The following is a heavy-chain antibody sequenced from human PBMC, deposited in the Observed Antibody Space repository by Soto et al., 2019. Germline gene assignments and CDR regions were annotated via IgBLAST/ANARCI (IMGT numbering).Heavy chain of an antibody. CDR1: GFTVSSNY. CDR3: AKATNSGYETFDY. D-gene: IGHD5-12*01. CDR2: ISWDGGST. V-gene: IGHV3-43*01. J-gene: IGHJ4*02. Sequence: GGSLRLSCAASGFTVSSNYMSWVRQAPGKGLEWVSLISWDGGSTYYADSVKGRFTISRDNSRNSLYLQMNSLRTEDTALYYCAKATNSGYETFDYWGQGTLVTVSS.